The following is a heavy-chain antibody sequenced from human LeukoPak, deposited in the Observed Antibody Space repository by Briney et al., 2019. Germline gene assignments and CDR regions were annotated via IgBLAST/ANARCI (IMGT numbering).Heavy chain of an antibody. Sequence: SETLSLTCAVYGGSFSGYYWSWIRQPAGKGLEWIGRFYISGSTNYNPPLKSRVTISVDTSKNQFSLKLSSVTAADTAVYYCAARGYIVVVPAAKGGGPDNYYYMDVWGKGTTVTISS. CDR2: FYISGST. CDR3: AARGYIVVVPAAKGGGPDNYYYMDV. V-gene: IGHV4-59*10. J-gene: IGHJ6*03. D-gene: IGHD2-2*01. CDR1: GGSFSGYY.